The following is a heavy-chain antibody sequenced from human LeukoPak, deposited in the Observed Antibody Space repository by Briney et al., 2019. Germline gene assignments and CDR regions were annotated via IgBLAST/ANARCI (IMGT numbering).Heavy chain of an antibody. D-gene: IGHD6-19*01. Sequence: ASVKVSCKASGYTFTGYYMHWVRQAPGQGLEWMGWINPNSDGTNYAQKFQGRVTMTRDTSISTAYMELSRLRSDDTAVYYCARGGPIAVASFDYWGQGTLVTVSS. CDR2: INPNSDGT. J-gene: IGHJ4*02. CDR1: GYTFTGYY. V-gene: IGHV1-2*02. CDR3: ARGGPIAVASFDY.